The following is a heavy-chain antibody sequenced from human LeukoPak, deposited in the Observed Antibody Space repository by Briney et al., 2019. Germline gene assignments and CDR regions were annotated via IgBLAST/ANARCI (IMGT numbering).Heavy chain of an antibody. D-gene: IGHD5-18*01. J-gene: IGHJ4*02. V-gene: IGHV4-59*08. CDR1: GGSINSYY. CDR3: ARYWSAMVIFDY. CDR2: IFYSGST. Sequence: PSETLSLTCTVSGGSINSYYWSWIRQPPGKGLEWIGYIFYSGSTNYNPSLKSRVTISVDTSKNQFSLKLSSVTAADTAVYYCARYWSAMVIFDYWSQGTLVTVSS.